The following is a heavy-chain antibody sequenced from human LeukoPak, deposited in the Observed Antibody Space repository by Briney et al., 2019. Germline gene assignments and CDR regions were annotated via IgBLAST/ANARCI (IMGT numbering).Heavy chain of an antibody. CDR1: GFTFSNYA. CDR2: FSGSGGSA. Sequence: PGGCLRLSCAASGFTFSNYAMSWVRPAPGKGLEWVSTFSGSGGSAYYADSVRGRFTISRDYSKNTLYLQVNSLRAEDTAVYYCAKISYSSAWGAFDLWGQGTMVTVSS. J-gene: IGHJ3*01. CDR3: AKISYSSAWGAFDL. V-gene: IGHV3-23*01. D-gene: IGHD6-19*01.